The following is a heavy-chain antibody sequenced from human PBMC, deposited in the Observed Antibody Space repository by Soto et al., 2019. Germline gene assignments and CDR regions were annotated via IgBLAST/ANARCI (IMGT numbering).Heavy chain of an antibody. J-gene: IGHJ6*02. V-gene: IGHV1-18*01. CDR1: GYTFIRYG. D-gene: IGHD3-16*01. CDR2: ISPYNDYT. Sequence: QVQLAQSANEVKKPGASVRVSCKAAGYTFIRYGIAWVRQAPGQGLEWMGWISPYNDYTVYAQKFQGRVSMTADTSTRTVYMNLRGLKSDDTAVDYCARGGYYDNSWGKLSHYGLDVWGQGTSVSVSS. CDR3: ARGGYYDNSWGKLSHYGLDV.